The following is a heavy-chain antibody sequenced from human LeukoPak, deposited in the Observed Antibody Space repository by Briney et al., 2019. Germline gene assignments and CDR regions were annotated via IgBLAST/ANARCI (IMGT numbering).Heavy chain of an antibody. J-gene: IGHJ4*02. CDR2: VWSDGSNE. V-gene: IGHV3-33*01. D-gene: IGHD5-12*01. Sequence: GGSLRLSCAASGFTFSDYGMHWVRQAPGKGLEWVAFVWSDGSNEYYPDSEKGRFIISRDNSKNTLYLQMNTLRAGDTAVYYCARGRGYGAYDWNDYWGQGTLVTVSS. CDR3: ARGRGYGAYDWNDY. CDR1: GFTFSDYG.